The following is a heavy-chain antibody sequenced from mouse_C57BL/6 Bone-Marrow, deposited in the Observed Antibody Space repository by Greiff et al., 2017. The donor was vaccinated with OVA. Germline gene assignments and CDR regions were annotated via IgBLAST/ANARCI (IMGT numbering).Heavy chain of an antibody. Sequence: EVQLQQSGGGLVQPGGSLKLSCAASGIDFSRYWMSWVRRAPGKGLEWIGEINPDSSTINYAPSLKDKFIISRDNAKNTLYLQMSKVRSEDTALYYCARPYGTGGYWYFDVWGTGTTVTVSS. J-gene: IGHJ1*03. CDR1: GIDFSRYW. CDR2: INPDSSTI. CDR3: ARPYGTGGYWYFDV. V-gene: IGHV4-1*01. D-gene: IGHD2-1*01.